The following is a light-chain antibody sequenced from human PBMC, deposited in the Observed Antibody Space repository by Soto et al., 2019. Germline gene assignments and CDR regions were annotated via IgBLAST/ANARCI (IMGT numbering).Light chain of an antibody. V-gene: IGKV4-1*01. CDR3: QQYYSTPRT. J-gene: IGKJ2*01. Sequence: DIVMTQSPDSLAVSLGERATINCKSSQSVLYSSNNKNYLAWYQQKPGQPPKLLIYWASTRESGVPDRFSGSGSGTDFTLTISSLQAEDVAVYYCQQYYSTPRTCGQGTKLDIK. CDR2: WAS. CDR1: QSVLYSSNNKNY.